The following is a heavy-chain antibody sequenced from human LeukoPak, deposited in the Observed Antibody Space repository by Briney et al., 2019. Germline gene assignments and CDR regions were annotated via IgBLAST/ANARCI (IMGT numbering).Heavy chain of an antibody. CDR1: GGSISSSSYY. Sequence: SETLSPTCTVSGGSISSSSYYWGWIRQPPGKGLEWIGNIYYSGSTYYNPSLKSRVTISVDTSKNQLSLKLTSVTATDTAVYYCTKNNWFDPWGQGTLVTVSS. J-gene: IGHJ5*02. CDR2: IYYSGST. V-gene: IGHV4-39*01. CDR3: TKNNWFDP.